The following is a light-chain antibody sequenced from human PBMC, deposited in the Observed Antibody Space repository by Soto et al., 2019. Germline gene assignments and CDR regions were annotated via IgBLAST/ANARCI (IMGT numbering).Light chain of an antibody. Sequence: QTVVTQEPSLTVSPGGTVTLTCGSSTGDVTSGHYPYWFQQKPGQAPRTLIYDTSNKHSWTPARFSGSLLGGKAALTLSGAQPEDEAEYYCLLSYSGARGVFGTGTKLTVL. CDR1: TGDVTSGHY. J-gene: IGLJ1*01. V-gene: IGLV7-46*01. CDR2: DTS. CDR3: LLSYSGARGV.